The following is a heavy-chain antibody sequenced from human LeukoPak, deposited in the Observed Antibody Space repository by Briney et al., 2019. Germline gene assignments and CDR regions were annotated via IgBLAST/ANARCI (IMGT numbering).Heavy chain of an antibody. CDR2: ISSSSSYI. Sequence: PGGSLRLSCAASGFTFSSYSMNWVRQAPGKGLEWVSSISSSSSYIYYADSVKGRFTISRDNAENSLYLQMNSLRAEDTAVYYCARDVENCSGGSCYSRNWFDPWGQGTLVTVSS. J-gene: IGHJ5*02. CDR3: ARDVENCSGGSCYSRNWFDP. V-gene: IGHV3-21*01. D-gene: IGHD2-15*01. CDR1: GFTFSSYS.